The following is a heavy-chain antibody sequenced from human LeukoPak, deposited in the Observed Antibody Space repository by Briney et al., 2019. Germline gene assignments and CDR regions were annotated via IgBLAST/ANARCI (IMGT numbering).Heavy chain of an antibody. CDR2: IRSKAYGGTT. Sequence: GGSLRLSCAASGFTFSSYWMSWVRQAPGKGLEWVGFIRSKAYGGTTEYAASVKGRFTISRDDSKSIAYLQMNSLKTEDTAVYYCTRGKFPGWFDPWGQGTLVTVSS. V-gene: IGHV3-49*04. CDR3: TRGKFPGWFDP. CDR1: GFTFSSYW. J-gene: IGHJ5*02. D-gene: IGHD2-21*01.